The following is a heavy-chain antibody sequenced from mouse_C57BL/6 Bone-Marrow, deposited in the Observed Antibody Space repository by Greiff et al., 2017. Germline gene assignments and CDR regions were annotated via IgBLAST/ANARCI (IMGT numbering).Heavy chain of an antibody. Sequence: VQLQQSGPELVKPGTSVKISCKASGYSFTGYYMNWVKQSPEKSLEWIGEINPNTGGTTYNQNFKAKATLAVDKSSSTAYMQLKSLTSDDSAVYCCARGGSPYWYFDVWGTGTTVTVAS. V-gene: IGHV1-42*01. D-gene: IGHD1-1*02. CDR2: INPNTGGT. CDR1: GYSFTGYY. J-gene: IGHJ1*03. CDR3: ARGGSPYWYFDV.